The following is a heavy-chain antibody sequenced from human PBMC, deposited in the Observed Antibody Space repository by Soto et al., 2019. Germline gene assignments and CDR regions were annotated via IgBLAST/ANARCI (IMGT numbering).Heavy chain of an antibody. CDR2: ISFDGRDK. V-gene: IGHV3-30*04. CDR3: ARTMLTAAAAAFDS. D-gene: IGHD2-15*01. CDR1: GFTFSNYA. J-gene: IGHJ4*02. Sequence: PGGSLRLSCAASGFTFSNYAMHWVRQAPGKGLEWLAVISFDGRDKYHAESVKGRFTISRDNSKNMLYMQMNSLRPEDTAVYYCARTMLTAAAAAFDSWGQGTLVTVSS.